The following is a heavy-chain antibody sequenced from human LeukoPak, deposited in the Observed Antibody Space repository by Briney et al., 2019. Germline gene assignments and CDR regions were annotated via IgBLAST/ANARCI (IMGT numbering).Heavy chain of an antibody. V-gene: IGHV1-69*13. CDR2: IIPIFGTA. D-gene: IGHD4-23*01. Sequence: GASVKVSCTASGGTFSSYAISWVRQAPGQGLEWMGGIIPIFGTANYAQKFQGRVTITADESTSTAYMELSSLRSEDTAVYYCARGQVSLGYYYYYMDVWGKGTTVTVSS. CDR3: ARGQVSLGYYYYYMDV. J-gene: IGHJ6*03. CDR1: GGTFSSYA.